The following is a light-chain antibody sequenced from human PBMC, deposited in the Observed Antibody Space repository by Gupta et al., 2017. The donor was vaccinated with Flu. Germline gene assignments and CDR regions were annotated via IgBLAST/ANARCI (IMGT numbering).Light chain of an antibody. CDR3: QQSDNLPIT. J-gene: IGKJ5*01. CDR1: QDINTY. CDR2: DAS. V-gene: IGKV1-33*01. Sequence: PSSLSASVGDRVTITCQASQDINTYLHWYQQKPGQAPKLLIYDASDLETGTPSRFSGSRSGTHFTFTISSLQPEDIATYYCQQSDNLPITFGQGTQLDIK.